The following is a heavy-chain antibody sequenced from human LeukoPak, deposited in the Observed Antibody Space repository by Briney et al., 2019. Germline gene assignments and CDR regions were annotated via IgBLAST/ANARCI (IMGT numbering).Heavy chain of an antibody. CDR2: IKSKTDGGTT. D-gene: IGHD4-17*01. J-gene: IGHJ4*02. V-gene: IGHV3-15*01. CDR1: GFTFSNAW. CDR3: TTATTVSQDYFDY. Sequence: GGSLRLSCAASGFTFSNAWMSWVRQAPGKGLEWVGHIKSKTDGGTTDYAAPVKGRFTISRDDSKNTLYLQMNSLKTEDTAVYYCTTATTVSQDYFDYWGQGTLVTVSS.